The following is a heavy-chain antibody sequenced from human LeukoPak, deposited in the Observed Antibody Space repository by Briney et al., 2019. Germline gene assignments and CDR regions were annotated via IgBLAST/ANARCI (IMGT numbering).Heavy chain of an antibody. V-gene: IGHV3-48*03. CDR1: GSNFSYYD. J-gene: IGHJ4*02. D-gene: IGHD2-21*02. Sequence: GGSLRVSCVASGSNFSYYDMYWVRQAPGKGLEWVSYISSFGNIIYSADSLEGRFTLSRDNAKNSLFLQMHSLRVEDTDVYYCARAFCSGGHCYQGSFDYWGQGTLVTVSS. CDR3: ARAFCSGGHCYQGSFDY. CDR2: ISSFGNII.